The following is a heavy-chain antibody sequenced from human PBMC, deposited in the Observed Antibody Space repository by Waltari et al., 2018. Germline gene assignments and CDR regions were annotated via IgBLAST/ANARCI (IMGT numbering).Heavy chain of an antibody. CDR2: ISGSGGST. CDR1: GFTFSSYA. D-gene: IGHD6-19*01. V-gene: IGHV3-23*01. CDR3: AKDLTSGWYGMVGY. J-gene: IGHJ4*02. Sequence: EVQLLESGGGLVQPGGSLRLSCAASGFTFSSYAMRWVRRAPGKGLELFSAISGSGGSTYYADSVKGRFTISRDNSKNTLYLQMNSLRAEDTAVYYCAKDLTSGWYGMVGYWGQGTLVTVSS.